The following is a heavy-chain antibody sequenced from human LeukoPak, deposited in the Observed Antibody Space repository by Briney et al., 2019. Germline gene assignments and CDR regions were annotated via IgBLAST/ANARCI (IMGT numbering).Heavy chain of an antibody. CDR3: ARDDHSRLRPNDY. CDR1: GYTFVSYD. Sequence: GASVKVSCKASGYTFVSYDINWVRQATGQGPEWMGWISAYNGNTNYAQKLQGRVTMTTDTSTSTAYMELRSLRSDDTAVYYCARDDHSRLRPNDYWGQGTLVTVSS. D-gene: IGHD1-14*01. V-gene: IGHV1-18*01. CDR2: ISAYNGNT. J-gene: IGHJ4*02.